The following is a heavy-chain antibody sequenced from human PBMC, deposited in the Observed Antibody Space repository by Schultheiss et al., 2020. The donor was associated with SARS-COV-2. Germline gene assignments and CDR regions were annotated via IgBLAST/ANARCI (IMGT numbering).Heavy chain of an antibody. CDR1: GFNLSDYS. V-gene: IGHV3-11*04. CDR3: ARDQRLDWFDP. CDR2: ISSSGSTI. Sequence: GGSLRLSCTASGFNLSDYSMHWVRQAPGKGLEWVSYISSSGSTIYYADSVKGRFTISRDNSKNTLYLQMNSLIAEDTAVYYCARDQRLDWFDPWGQGTLVTVSS. J-gene: IGHJ5*02.